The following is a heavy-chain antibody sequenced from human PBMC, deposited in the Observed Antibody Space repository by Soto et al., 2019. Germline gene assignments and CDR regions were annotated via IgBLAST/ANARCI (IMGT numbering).Heavy chain of an antibody. V-gene: IGHV3-23*01. Sequence: EVQLLESGGGLVQPGGSLRLSCAASGFTFSSYAMSWVRQAAGNGLEWVSVISGSGGSTYYADYVKGRFTISRDNSKNTLYLQINSQIAEDTAVYDCAKRGAGHYFDYWGQGTLVTVSS. CDR2: ISGSGGST. CDR3: AKRGAGHYFDY. CDR1: GFTFSSYA. D-gene: IGHD1-26*01. J-gene: IGHJ4*02.